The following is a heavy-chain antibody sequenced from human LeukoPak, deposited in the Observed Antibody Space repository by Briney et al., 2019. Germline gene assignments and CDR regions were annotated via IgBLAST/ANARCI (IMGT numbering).Heavy chain of an antibody. CDR2: ISYGGGHNT. Sequence: GGSLRLSCAASGFSFDNYAMTWVRQAPGKGLEWVSGISYGGGHNTYYADSVKGRFTISRDNAKNSLYLQMNSLRAEDTAVYYCARASERKRRFLEWSGKYYYYGMDVWGQGTTVTVSS. CDR1: GFSFDNYA. D-gene: IGHD3-3*01. CDR3: ARASERKRRFLEWSGKYYYYGMDV. J-gene: IGHJ6*02. V-gene: IGHV3-21*01.